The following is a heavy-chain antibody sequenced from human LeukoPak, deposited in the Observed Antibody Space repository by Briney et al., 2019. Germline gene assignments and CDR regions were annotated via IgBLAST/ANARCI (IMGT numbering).Heavy chain of an antibody. J-gene: IGHJ4*02. D-gene: IGHD3-9*01. CDR2: ISSSGSTI. V-gene: IGHV3-11*04. Sequence: GGSLRLSCAASGFTFSDYYMSWIRQAPGKGLEWVSYISSSGSTIYYADSVKGRFTISRDNSKNTVYLQLNSLRAEDTAVYYCARAFYDFLTGYPAYFDYWGQGTLVTVSS. CDR1: GFTFSDYY. CDR3: ARAFYDFLTGYPAYFDY.